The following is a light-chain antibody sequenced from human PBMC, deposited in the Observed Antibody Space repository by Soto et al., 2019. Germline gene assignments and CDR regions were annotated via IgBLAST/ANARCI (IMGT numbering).Light chain of an antibody. Sequence: QLVLTQPPSASGTPGQRATISCSGSSSSIGSNPVNWYQQFPGTAPKLLIYSTDQRPSGVPDRFSGSKSGTSASLAISGLQSEDEADYYCASWDDRLSGWVFGGGTKLTVL. V-gene: IGLV1-44*01. J-gene: IGLJ3*02. CDR3: ASWDDRLSGWV. CDR1: SSSIGSNP. CDR2: STD.